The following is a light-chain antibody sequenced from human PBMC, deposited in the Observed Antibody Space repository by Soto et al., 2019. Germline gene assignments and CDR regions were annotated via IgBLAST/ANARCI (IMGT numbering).Light chain of an antibody. J-gene: IGLJ2*01. CDR2: RNN. CDR3: AAWDDSLSGVV. Sequence: QSVLTQPPSASGTPGQRVTISCSGSSSNIGGNYVYWYQQLPGRAPKLLIYRNNQRPSGVSDRFSGSKSGNSASLAISGLRSEDEADYYCAAWDDSLSGVVFGGGTKLTVL. V-gene: IGLV1-47*01. CDR1: SSNIGGNY.